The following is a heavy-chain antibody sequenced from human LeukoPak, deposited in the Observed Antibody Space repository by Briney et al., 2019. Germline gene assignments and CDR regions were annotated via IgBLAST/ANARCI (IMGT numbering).Heavy chain of an antibody. V-gene: IGHV3-7*01. D-gene: IGHD1-1*01. J-gene: IGHJ4*02. CDR1: GFTFSSYW. CDR2: IKQDASER. CDR3: TTPTAGTWHFDY. Sequence: PGGSLRLSCAASGFTFSSYWMTWVRQAPGKGLEWVANIKQDASERYYVDSVKGRLTISRDNAKNSPYLQMNSLRAEDTAVYYCTTPTAGTWHFDYWGQRTLVTVSS.